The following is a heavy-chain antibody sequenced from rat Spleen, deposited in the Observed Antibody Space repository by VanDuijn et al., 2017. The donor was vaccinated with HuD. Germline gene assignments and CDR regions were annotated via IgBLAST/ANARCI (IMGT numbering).Heavy chain of an antibody. D-gene: IGHD1-2*01. CDR1: GLSFSNYD. V-gene: IGHV5-20*01. J-gene: IGHJ4*01. CDR3: TTSNYYSSFIYLDA. Sequence: EVQLVESGGGAVQPGRSMKLSCAASGLSFSNYDMAWVRQAPTKGLEWVASISYDGTATYYRDSVKGRFTLSRDNAKSTLYLQMGSLRSEDTATYYCTTSNYYSSFIYLDAWGQGASVTVSS. CDR2: ISYDGTAT.